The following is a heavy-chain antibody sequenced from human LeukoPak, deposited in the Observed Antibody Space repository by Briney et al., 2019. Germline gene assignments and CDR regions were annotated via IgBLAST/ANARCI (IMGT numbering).Heavy chain of an antibody. V-gene: IGHV5-10-1*01. D-gene: IGHD5-24*01. CDR3: ARLKRDGYNFDY. J-gene: IGHJ4*02. CDR2: IDPVDSYT. CDR1: GYSFPIYW. Sequence: GESLNISCKASGYSFPIYWSSWVRRMPGKGLDGMRMIDPVDSYTNYSPSSQGHATTSADNSISPAYRQWRTRRAPHTAIYYCARLKRDGYNFDYWGQGTLVTVS.